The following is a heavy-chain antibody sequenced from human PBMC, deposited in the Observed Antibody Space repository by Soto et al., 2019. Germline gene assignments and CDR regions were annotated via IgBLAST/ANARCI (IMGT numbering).Heavy chain of an antibody. CDR3: ARDYGDENYYDYMDV. V-gene: IGHV1-69*08. CDR2: IIPILGIA. J-gene: IGHJ6*03. D-gene: IGHD4-17*01. Sequence: QVQLVQSGAEVKKPGSSVKVSCKASGGTFSSYTISWVRQAPGQGLEWMGRIIPILGIANYAQKFQGRVTITADKSTSTAYMELSSLRSEDTAVYYCARDYGDENYYDYMDVWGKGTTVTVSS. CDR1: GGTFSSYT.